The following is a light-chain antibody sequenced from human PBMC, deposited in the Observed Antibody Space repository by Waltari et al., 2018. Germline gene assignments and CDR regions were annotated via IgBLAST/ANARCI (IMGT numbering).Light chain of an antibody. CDR3: MQALQTPLT. Sequence: DIVMTQSPLPLPVPPGAPASISCRSSQRLLHSNGYNDLDWYLQKPGQSPQLLIYLGSNRASGVPDRFSGSGSGTDFTLKISRVEAEDVGVYYCMQALQTPLTFGGGTKVEIK. CDR2: LGS. CDR1: QRLLHSNGYND. J-gene: IGKJ4*01. V-gene: IGKV2-28*01.